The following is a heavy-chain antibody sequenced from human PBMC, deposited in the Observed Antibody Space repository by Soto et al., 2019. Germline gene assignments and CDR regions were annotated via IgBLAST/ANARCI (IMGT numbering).Heavy chain of an antibody. CDR2: MQPGDSVI. CDR1: GYSFTNHW. D-gene: IGHD2-15*01. V-gene: IGHV5-51*01. Sequence: GESLKISCKASGYSFTNHWIGWVRQMPGKGLEWMGTMQPGDSVIMYSPSFQGQVTISADKSITTAYLQWSSLRASDSAIYYCVSQLPGQYGTDVCGPATTLTVSS. CDR3: VSQLPGQYGTDV. J-gene: IGHJ6*02.